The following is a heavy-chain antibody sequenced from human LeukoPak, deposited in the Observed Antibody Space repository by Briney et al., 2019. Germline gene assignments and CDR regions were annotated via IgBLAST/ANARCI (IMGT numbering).Heavy chain of an antibody. V-gene: IGHV3-30*04. D-gene: IGHD1-26*01. J-gene: IGHJ4*02. CDR3: ATNEDDSGSNYRAFHY. CDR1: GITFSGNA. Sequence: AGALRLSCAASGITFSGNAIHWVRQPPGRGLEWVAVISKDGSEKSHADSVKGRFTISRDDSKNSLYMQMNSLRPEDTAFYYCATNEDDSGSNYRAFHYWGQGTLVTVSS. CDR2: ISKDGSEK.